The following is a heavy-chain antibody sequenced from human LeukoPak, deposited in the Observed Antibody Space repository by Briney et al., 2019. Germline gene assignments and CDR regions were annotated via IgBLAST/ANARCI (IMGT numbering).Heavy chain of an antibody. V-gene: IGHV5-51*01. J-gene: IGHJ1*01. D-gene: IGHD7-27*01. CDR2: VYPGDSHT. Sequence: GESLPISCKASGSTFNTYWIGWVRQKPGKGLEWMAIVYPGDSHTRYSPSFQGHFTISADKTVTTAYLQWSSLEASDTAVYYCARLSGGSWANTEYFPDWGQGTLVIVSS. CDR3: ARLSGGSWANTEYFPD. CDR1: GSTFNTYW.